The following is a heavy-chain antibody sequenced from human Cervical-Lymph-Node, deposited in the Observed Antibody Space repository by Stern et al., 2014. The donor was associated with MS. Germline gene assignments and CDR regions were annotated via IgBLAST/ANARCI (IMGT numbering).Heavy chain of an antibody. J-gene: IGHJ4*02. CDR2: IKSKTDGGTT. CDR3: TTDVEMDPIDY. CDR1: GFTFSNAW. V-gene: IGHV3-15*01. Sequence: VQLVESGGGLVKPGGSLRLSCAASGFTFSNAWMSWVRQAPVKGLEWVGRIKSKTDGGTTDYAAPVKGRFTISRDDSKNTLYLQMNSLKTEDTAVYYCTTDVEMDPIDYWGQGTLVTVSS. D-gene: IGHD5-24*01.